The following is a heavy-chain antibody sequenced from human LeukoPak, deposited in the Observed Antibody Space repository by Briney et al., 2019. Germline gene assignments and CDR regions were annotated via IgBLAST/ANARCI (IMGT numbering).Heavy chain of an antibody. CDR3: AGGLGWTFVY. CDR2: IREDRSEK. Sequence: PGGSLRLSCAASGVIFSRYWMTWFRQAPGKGLEWVANIREDRSEKHYVDSLKGRFTISRDNAKNSLYLQMTSLRVDDTAVYYCAGGLGWTFVYWGQRPLVTVSS. J-gene: IGHJ4*02. D-gene: IGHD2-15*01. CDR1: GVIFSRYW. V-gene: IGHV3-7*03.